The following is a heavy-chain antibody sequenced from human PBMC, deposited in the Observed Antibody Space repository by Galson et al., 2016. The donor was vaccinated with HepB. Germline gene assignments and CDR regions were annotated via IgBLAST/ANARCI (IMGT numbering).Heavy chain of an antibody. V-gene: IGHV3-33*01. CDR2: IWFDESYK. D-gene: IGHD2-2*01. Sequence: SLRLSCAASRFTFSTYGMHWVRQAPGKGLEWVAVIWFDESYKHYADSVKGRFTISRDNSKNTLYLQMNSLRAEDTAVYYCARERGYCSSTSCFHSSKRPGGYFDYWGQGTLVTVSS. CDR1: RFTFSTYG. CDR3: ARERGYCSSTSCFHSSKRPGGYFDY. J-gene: IGHJ4*02.